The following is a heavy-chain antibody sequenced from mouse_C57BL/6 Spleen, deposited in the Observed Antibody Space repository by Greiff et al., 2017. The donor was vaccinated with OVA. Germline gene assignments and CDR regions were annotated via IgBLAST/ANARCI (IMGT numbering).Heavy chain of an antibody. V-gene: IGHV1-82*01. CDR2: IYPGDGDT. CDR1: GYAFSSSW. Sequence: QVQLQQSGPELVKPGASVKISCKASGYAFSSSWMNWVKQRPGKGLEWIGRIYPGDGDTNYNGKFKGKATLTADKSSSTAYMQLSSLTSEDSAVYFCARMEVITTVVATPFDYWGQGTTFTVSS. D-gene: IGHD1-1*01. CDR3: ARMEVITTVVATPFDY. J-gene: IGHJ2*01.